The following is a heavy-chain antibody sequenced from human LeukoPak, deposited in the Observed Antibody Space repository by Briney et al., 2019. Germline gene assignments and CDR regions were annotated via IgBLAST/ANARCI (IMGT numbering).Heavy chain of an antibody. J-gene: IGHJ4*02. D-gene: IGHD1-1*01. V-gene: IGHV3-23*01. CDR1: GFTFSSYA. Sequence: GGSLRLSCAASGFTFSSYAMSWVRQAPGKGLEWVSAISGSGGSTYYADSVKGRFTISRDNSKNTLSLQMNSLRAEDRAIYYCAKDQFFAGTATTGFDYWGQGTLVTVSS. CDR3: AKDQFFAGTATTGFDY. CDR2: ISGSGGST.